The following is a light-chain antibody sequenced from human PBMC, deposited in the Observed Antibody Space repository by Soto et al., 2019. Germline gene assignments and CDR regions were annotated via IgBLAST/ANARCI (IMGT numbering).Light chain of an antibody. CDR1: QSIRTY. CDR3: QQNYGTPLT. J-gene: IGKJ4*01. Sequence: DIQMTQSPSSLSASVGDRVTITCRASQSIRTYLSWYQQKPGKAPNLLIYSASSLQSGVPSRFSCSGSGTDFTLTISSLQPEAFAAYYCQQNYGTPLTFGGGTQVEIK. V-gene: IGKV1-39*01. CDR2: SAS.